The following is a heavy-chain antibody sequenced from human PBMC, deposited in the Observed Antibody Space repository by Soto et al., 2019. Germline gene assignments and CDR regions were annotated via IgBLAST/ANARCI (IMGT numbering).Heavy chain of an antibody. J-gene: IGHJ6*02. CDR3: GGARTMLHAAANSVGLAV. CDR2: LSTSGGTI. D-gene: IGHD1-1*01. CDR1: GFSINNFE. V-gene: IGHV3-48*03. Sequence: VESGGGSVQPGGSLRLSCAASGFSINNFEVNWVRQAPGEGRQWTAYLSTSGGTIYYADSVKGRFIISRDDANNSAQLQMNRLRTEDTAVYYWGGARTMLHAAANSVGLAVWGQGTTVTVTS.